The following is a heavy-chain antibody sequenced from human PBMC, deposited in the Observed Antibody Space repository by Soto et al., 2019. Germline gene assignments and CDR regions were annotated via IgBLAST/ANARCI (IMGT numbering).Heavy chain of an antibody. CDR1: GGSISSGGYY. CDR3: EREKSTRIEAAGPFDY. V-gene: IGHV4-31*03. CDR2: IYYSGST. Sequence: PSETLSLTCTVSGGSISSGGYYWSWIRQHPGKGLEWIGYIYYSGSTYYNPSLKSRVTISVDTSKNQFSLKLSSVTAADTAVYYCEREKSTRIEAAGPFDYWGQGTLVTVSS. J-gene: IGHJ4*02. D-gene: IGHD6-13*01.